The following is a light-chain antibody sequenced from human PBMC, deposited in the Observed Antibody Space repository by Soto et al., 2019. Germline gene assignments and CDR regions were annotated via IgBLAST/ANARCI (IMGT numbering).Light chain of an antibody. CDR1: QSVSSN. CDR3: QQYNNWPPRDS. J-gene: IGKJ2*01. V-gene: IGKV3-15*01. CDR2: GAS. Sequence: EIVMTQSPATLSVSPGERTTLSCRASQSVSSNLAWYQQKPGQAPRLLIYGASTRATGIPARFSGSGSGTDFTLTISSLQSEDFAVYYCQQYNNWPPRDSFGQGIKLEIK.